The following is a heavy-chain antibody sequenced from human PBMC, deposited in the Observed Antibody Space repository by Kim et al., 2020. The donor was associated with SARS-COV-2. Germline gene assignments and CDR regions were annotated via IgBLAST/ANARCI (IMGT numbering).Heavy chain of an antibody. CDR3: ARDHHDYIWGSYRESIAPMGRYIDY. Sequence: GGSLRLSCAASGFTFSDYYMSWIRQAPGKGLEWVSYISSSGSTIYYADSVKGRFTISRDNAKNSLYLQMNSLRAEDTAVYYCARDHHDYIWGSYRESIAPMGRYIDYCGQGSLVTVSS. J-gene: IGHJ4*02. CDR2: ISSSGSTI. CDR1: GFTFSDYY. D-gene: IGHD3-16*02. V-gene: IGHV3-11*01.